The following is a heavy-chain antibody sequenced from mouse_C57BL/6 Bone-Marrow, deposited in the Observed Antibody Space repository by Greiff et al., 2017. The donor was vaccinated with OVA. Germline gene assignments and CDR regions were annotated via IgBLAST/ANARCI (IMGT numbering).Heavy chain of an antibody. CDR2: INPNNGGT. V-gene: IGHV1-26*01. Sequence: EVQRVESGPELVKPGASVKISCKASGYTFTDYYMNWVKQSHGKSLEWIGDINPNNGGTSYNQKFKGKATLTVDKSSSTAYMELRSLTSEDSAVYYCARGNHYGSPWFAYWGQGTLVTVSA. CDR1: GYTFTDYY. CDR3: ARGNHYGSPWFAY. J-gene: IGHJ3*01. D-gene: IGHD1-1*01.